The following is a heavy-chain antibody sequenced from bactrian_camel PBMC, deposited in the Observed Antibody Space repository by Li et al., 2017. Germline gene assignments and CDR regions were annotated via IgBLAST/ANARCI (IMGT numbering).Heavy chain of an antibody. V-gene: IGHV3-3*01. D-gene: IGHD1*01. Sequence: HVQLVESGGDSVQAGGSLTLSCVVSDSILERGCMAWFRQVPGNEREGLATIYGDAGSTYYADSVKGRFTISLDDARTTVFLQMNSLKSEDTAMYYCAADPRPACDVTWLRNTYNYWGQGTQVTVS. CDR3: AADPRPACDVTWLRNTYNY. CDR2: IYGDAGST. J-gene: IGHJ4*01. CDR1: DSILERGC.